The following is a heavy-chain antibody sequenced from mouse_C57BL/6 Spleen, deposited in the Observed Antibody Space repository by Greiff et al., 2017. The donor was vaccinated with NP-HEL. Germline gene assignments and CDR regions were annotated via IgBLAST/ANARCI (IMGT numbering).Heavy chain of an antibody. J-gene: IGHJ2*01. CDR1: GFTFSNYW. CDR2: IRLKSDNYAT. D-gene: IGHD1-1*01. CDR3: TGGTTVVYFDY. V-gene: IGHV6-3*01. Sequence: EVQGVESGGGLVQPGGSMKLSCVASGFTFSNYWMNWVRQSPEKGLEWVAQIRLKSDNYATHYAESVKGRFTISRDDSKSSVYLQMNNLRAEDTGIYYCTGGTTVVYFDYWGQGTTLTVSS.